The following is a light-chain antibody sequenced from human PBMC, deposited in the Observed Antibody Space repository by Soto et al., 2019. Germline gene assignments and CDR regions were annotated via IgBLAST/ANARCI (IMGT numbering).Light chain of an antibody. CDR3: QQRDIWPWT. V-gene: IGKV3-11*01. J-gene: IGKJ1*01. Sequence: IVFTQSPSTLSLSPVERSTLSCWASQSVNRYLVWYQQKPGQAPRLLMYDASKRATGIPARFSGSGSGTDFTLTISSLEPEDFAVYYCQQRDIWPWTFGQGTKVDIK. CDR1: QSVNRY. CDR2: DAS.